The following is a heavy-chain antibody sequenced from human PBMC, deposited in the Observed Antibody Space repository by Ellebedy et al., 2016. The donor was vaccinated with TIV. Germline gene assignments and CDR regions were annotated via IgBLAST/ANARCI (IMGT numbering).Heavy chain of an antibody. V-gene: IGHV4-31*03. J-gene: IGHJ4*02. CDR2: IYYSGST. CDR1: GGSISSGGYY. CDR3: ARGGVLTTVTTVGFDY. D-gene: IGHD4-17*01. Sequence: MPSETLSLTCTVSGGSISSGGYYWSWIRQHPGKGLEWIGYIYYSGSTYYNPSLKSRVTISVDTSNNQFSLKLSSVTAADTAVYYCARGGVLTTVTTVGFDYWGQGTLVTVSS.